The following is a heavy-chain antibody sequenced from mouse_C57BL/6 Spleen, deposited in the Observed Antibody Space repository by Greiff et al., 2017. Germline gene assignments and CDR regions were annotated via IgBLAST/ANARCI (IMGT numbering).Heavy chain of an antibody. CDR3: ERGPPYCYGSGCGYFDV. CDR2: IRSGSSTI. J-gene: IGHJ1*03. Sequence: EVQLLESGGGLVKPAGSLKLSCAASGFSFSDYGMHWVRQSPEKGLEWVAYIRSGSSTIYYADTVKGRFTISRDTAKNTLFLQMTSLSSEDTAMYYCERGPPYCYGSGCGYFDVWGTGTTVTVSS. CDR1: GFSFSDYG. V-gene: IGHV5-17*01. D-gene: IGHD1-1*01.